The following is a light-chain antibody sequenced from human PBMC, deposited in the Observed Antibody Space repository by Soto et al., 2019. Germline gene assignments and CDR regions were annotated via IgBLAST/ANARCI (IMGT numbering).Light chain of an antibody. CDR1: QSFSNNY. J-gene: IGKJ1*01. CDR3: QQYGSSGT. V-gene: IGKV3-20*01. Sequence: EIVLTQSPGTLCLSPGERATLSCRASQSFSNNYLAWYQQKPGQAPRLLIYGASNRATGIPDRFSGSGSGTDFTLTISRLEPGDFAVYYCQQYGSSGTFGQGTKV. CDR2: GAS.